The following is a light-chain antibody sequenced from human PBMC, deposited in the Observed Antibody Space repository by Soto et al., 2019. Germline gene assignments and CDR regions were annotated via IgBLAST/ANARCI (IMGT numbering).Light chain of an antibody. CDR1: ESISSY. CDR2: AAS. Sequence: DIQMTQSPSSLSASVGDRVTITCRASESISSYLNWYQQRPGKAPKLLIYAASSLQSGVPSRFSGSGSGTDFTLTISNLQPEDLATYFCQQTYSNSLYTFCQGTTLDIK. V-gene: IGKV1-39*01. CDR3: QQTYSNSLYT. J-gene: IGKJ2*01.